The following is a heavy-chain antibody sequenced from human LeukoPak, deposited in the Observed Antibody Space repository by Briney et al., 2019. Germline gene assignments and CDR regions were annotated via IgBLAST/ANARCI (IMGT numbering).Heavy chain of an antibody. CDR3: AKRNTTMVGNYYYYYYMDV. J-gene: IGHJ6*03. CDR2: VKQDGSEN. D-gene: IGHD1-14*01. Sequence: GGSLRLSCAASGFTFSTYWMTWVRQAPGKGLEWVGNVKQDGSENYYADSVKGRLTISRDNSRNTLSLQMSSLRAEDTAVYYCAKRNTTMVGNYYYYYYMDVWGKGTTVTVSS. V-gene: IGHV3-7*03. CDR1: GFTFSTYW.